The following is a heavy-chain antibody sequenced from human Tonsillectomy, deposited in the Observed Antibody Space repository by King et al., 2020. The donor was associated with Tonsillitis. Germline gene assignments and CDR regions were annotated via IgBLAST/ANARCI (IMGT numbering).Heavy chain of an antibody. CDR3: AKDLCGGDCYWNFDY. D-gene: IGHD2-21*02. CDR1: GFSFSSYV. CDR2: INGNGYDT. V-gene: IGHV3-23*04. Sequence: VQLVESGGGVVQPGGSLRLSCVASGFSFSSYVMTWVRQGPGKGLEWVSAINGNGYDTYYADSVRGRFTISRDNSKNTLYLQMNSLRAEDTAVYYCAKDLCGGDCYWNFDYGGQGTLVTVSS. J-gene: IGHJ4*02.